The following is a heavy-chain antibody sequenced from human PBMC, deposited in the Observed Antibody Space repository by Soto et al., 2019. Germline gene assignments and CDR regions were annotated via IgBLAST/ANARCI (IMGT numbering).Heavy chain of an antibody. CDR1: GYTFTSYD. CDR3: ARGLAVAGKVDY. Sequence: QVQLVQSGAEVKKPGAPVKVSCKASGYTFTSYDINWVRQATGQGLEWMGWMNPNSGNTGYAQKFQGRVTMTRNTSISTAYMELSSLRSEDTVVYYCARGLAVAGKVDYWGQGTLVTVSS. CDR2: MNPNSGNT. V-gene: IGHV1-8*01. D-gene: IGHD6-19*01. J-gene: IGHJ4*02.